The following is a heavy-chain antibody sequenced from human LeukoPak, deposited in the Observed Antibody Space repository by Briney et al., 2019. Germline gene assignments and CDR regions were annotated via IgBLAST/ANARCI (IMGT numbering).Heavy chain of an antibody. CDR2: IYPGYSDT. V-gene: IGHV5-51*01. CDR3: ARPTSSSFAC. CDR1: GYSFTSQR. D-gene: IGHD6-6*01. Sequence: GQALKISCKGSGYSFTSQRIDWVRQIRGHGLEWMEIIYPGYSDTRSSPSFHVQLPFSADMSISTTYLRWSSLKASDTAMYHCARPTSSSFACGGQGTLVTVSS. J-gene: IGHJ4*02.